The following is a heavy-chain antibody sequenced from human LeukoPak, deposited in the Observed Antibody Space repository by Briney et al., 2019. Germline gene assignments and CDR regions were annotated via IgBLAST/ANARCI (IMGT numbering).Heavy chain of an antibody. CDR2: IYYSGGT. CDR1: GGSFSDYY. J-gene: IGHJ4*02. Sequence: SETLSLTCAVYGGSFSDYYWSWIRQPPGKGLEWIGYIYYSGGTNYNPSLKSRVTISVDTSKNQFSLKLSSVTAADTAVYYCARGGYVWGSYPYFDYWGQGTLVTVSS. D-gene: IGHD3-16*02. V-gene: IGHV4-59*01. CDR3: ARGGYVWGSYPYFDY.